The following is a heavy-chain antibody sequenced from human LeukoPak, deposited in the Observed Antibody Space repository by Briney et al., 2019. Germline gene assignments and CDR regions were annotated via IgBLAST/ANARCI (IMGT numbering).Heavy chain of an antibody. J-gene: IGHJ1*01. D-gene: IGHD3-22*01. CDR1: GLTFTSYS. CDR2: ISSSSTTI. CDR3: ARDEYYDSSGYTS. V-gene: IGHV3-48*01. Sequence: GGSLRLSCAAPGLTFTSYSMSWVRQAPGKGLECLSYISSSSTTIYYTDSVKGRFTISRDNAKNSLYLQMKSLRAEDTALYYCARDEYYDSSGYTSWGQGTLVTVSS.